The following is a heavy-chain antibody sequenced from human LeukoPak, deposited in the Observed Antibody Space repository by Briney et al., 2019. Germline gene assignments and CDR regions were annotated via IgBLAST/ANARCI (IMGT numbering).Heavy chain of an antibody. Sequence: SETLSLTCTVSGGSISSYYWSWIRQPPGKGLEWIGEINHSGSTNYNPSLKSRVTISVDTSKNQFSLKLSSVTAADTAVYYCARSIVVVPAAPGVWAHYTGYYMDVWGKGTTVTVSS. CDR2: INHSGST. J-gene: IGHJ6*03. V-gene: IGHV4-34*01. D-gene: IGHD2-2*01. CDR3: ARSIVVVPAAPGVWAHYTGYYMDV. CDR1: GGSISSYY.